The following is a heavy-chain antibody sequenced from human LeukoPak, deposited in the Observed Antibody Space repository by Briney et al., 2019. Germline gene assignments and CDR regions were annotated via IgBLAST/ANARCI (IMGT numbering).Heavy chain of an antibody. V-gene: IGHV4-39*01. CDR1: GGSISSSSYY. J-gene: IGHJ4*02. Sequence: RSSETLSLTCTVSGGSISSSSYYWGWSRQPPGKGLEWIGRIYYSGSTYYNPSLKSRVAISVDTSKNQFSLKLSSATAEDTAVYYCASLYSSSWYYFDYWGQGTLVTVSS. D-gene: IGHD6-13*01. CDR2: IYYSGST. CDR3: ASLYSSSWYYFDY.